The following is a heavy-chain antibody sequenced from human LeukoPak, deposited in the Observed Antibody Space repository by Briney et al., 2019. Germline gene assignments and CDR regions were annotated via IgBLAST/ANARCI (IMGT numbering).Heavy chain of an antibody. Sequence: ASVKVSCKASGYTFTSYGTSWVRQAPGQGLEWMGWINPNSGGTNYAQKFQGRVTMTRDTSISTAYMELSRLRSDDTAVYYCARVSVRDIVVVVAALDYWGQGTLVTVSS. CDR1: GYTFTSYG. D-gene: IGHD2-15*01. CDR2: INPNSGGT. CDR3: ARVSVRDIVVVVAALDY. J-gene: IGHJ4*02. V-gene: IGHV1-2*02.